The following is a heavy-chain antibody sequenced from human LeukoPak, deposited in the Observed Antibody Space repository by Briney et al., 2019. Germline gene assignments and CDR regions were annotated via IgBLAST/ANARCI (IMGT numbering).Heavy chain of an antibody. D-gene: IGHD2-15*01. CDR2: IKQDGSER. CDR3: ARGRKDCSAGNCYCGY. V-gene: IGHV3-7*01. Sequence: PGGSLRLSCAASGFTFSNYWMNWVRQAPGKGLEWVANIKQDGSERYYVDSVKGRFTISRDNAKNSLYLQMNSLRAEDTAVYYCARGRKDCSAGNCYCGYWGQGILVTVSS. CDR1: GFTFSNYW. J-gene: IGHJ4*02.